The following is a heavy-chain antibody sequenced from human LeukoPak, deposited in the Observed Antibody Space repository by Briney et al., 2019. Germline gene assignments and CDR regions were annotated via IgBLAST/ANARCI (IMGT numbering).Heavy chain of an antibody. CDR1: GGTFSSYA. Sequence: ASVKVSCKSSGGTFSSYAISWVRQAPGQGLELMGGIIPIFGTANYAQKFQGRVTITTDESTSTAYMELRSLRSEDTAVYYCARDADSGYLRLPVYWGQGTLVTVPS. J-gene: IGHJ4*02. CDR3: ARDADSGYLRLPVY. CDR2: IIPIFGTA. V-gene: IGHV1-69*05. D-gene: IGHD5-12*01.